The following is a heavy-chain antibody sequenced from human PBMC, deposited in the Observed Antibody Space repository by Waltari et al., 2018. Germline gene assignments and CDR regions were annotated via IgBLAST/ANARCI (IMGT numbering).Heavy chain of an antibody. CDR3: ARDRGHCSGGSCYYEDDY. Sequence: QVQLVQSGAEVKKPGASVKVSCKASGYTFTGYYMHWVRQAPGQGLEWMGRINPNKVGTNYAQKFQGRVTMTRDTSISTGYMELSRLRSDDTAVYYCARDRGHCSGGSCYYEDDYWGQGTLVTVSS. CDR1: GYTFTGYY. J-gene: IGHJ4*02. D-gene: IGHD2-15*01. V-gene: IGHV1-2*06. CDR2: INPNKVGT.